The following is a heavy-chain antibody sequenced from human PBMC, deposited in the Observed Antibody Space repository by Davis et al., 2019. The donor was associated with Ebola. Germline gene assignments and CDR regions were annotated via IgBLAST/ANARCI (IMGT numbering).Heavy chain of an antibody. Sequence: GESLKISCAASGFTFSSYGMHWVRQAPGKGLEWLAVLSYDGSNKYYADSVKGRFTISRDNSKNTLYLQMNSLRAEDTAVYYCAKGSVTIFGVAPDYYGMDVWGKGTTVTVSS. CDR3: AKGSVTIFGVAPDYYGMDV. CDR2: LSYDGSNK. D-gene: IGHD3-3*01. CDR1: GFTFSSYG. J-gene: IGHJ6*04. V-gene: IGHV3-30*18.